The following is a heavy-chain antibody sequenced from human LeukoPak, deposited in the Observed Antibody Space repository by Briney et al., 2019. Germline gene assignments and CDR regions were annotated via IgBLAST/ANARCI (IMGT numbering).Heavy chain of an antibody. CDR1: GFSFIGFA. CDR2: ISGSGDNT. D-gene: IGHD1-26*01. J-gene: IGHJ6*01. CDR3: AKMKGHPLPKYYMDP. Sequence: GGSLRLFCAASGFSFIGFAMSWVRRTPGKGLEWVSGISGSGDNTLYAGSVNVRLTIPKANSKSTLYLEMNGLRAEDTAIYYCAKMKGHPLPKYYMDPWGQGTTVTVSS. V-gene: IGHV3-23*01.